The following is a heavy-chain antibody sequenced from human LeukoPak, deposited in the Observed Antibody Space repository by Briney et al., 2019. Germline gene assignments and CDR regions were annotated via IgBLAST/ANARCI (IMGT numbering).Heavy chain of an antibody. CDR1: GYTFTSYY. Sequence: ASVKVSCKASGYTFTSYYMHWVRQAPGQGLEWMGWISAYNGNTNYAQKLQGRVTMTTDTSTSTAYMELRSLRSDDMAVYYCARDWRGWFDPWGQGTLVTVSS. V-gene: IGHV1-18*03. D-gene: IGHD3-10*01. J-gene: IGHJ5*02. CDR2: ISAYNGNT. CDR3: ARDWRGWFDP.